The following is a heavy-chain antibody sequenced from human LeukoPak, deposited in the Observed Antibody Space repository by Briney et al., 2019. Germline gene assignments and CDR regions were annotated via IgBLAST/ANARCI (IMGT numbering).Heavy chain of an antibody. CDR1: GDSVNSGDYY. CDR2: IYYNGRT. V-gene: IGHV4-30-4*01. D-gene: IGHD3-22*01. J-gene: IGHJ4*02. Sequence: SETLSLTCTASGDSVNSGDYYWTWVRQPPGKGLEWIGYIYYNGRTYYNPSLKSRLTMSLDTSKNQFSLKLSSVTAADTAVYYCARKHRSAYYYDYWGQGTLVTVSP. CDR3: ARKHRSAYYYDY.